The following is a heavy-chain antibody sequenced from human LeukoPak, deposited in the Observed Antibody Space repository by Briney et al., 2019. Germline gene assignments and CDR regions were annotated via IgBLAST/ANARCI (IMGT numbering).Heavy chain of an antibody. Sequence: SETLSLTCTVSGGSISSYYWSWIRQPAGKGLEWIGRIYTSGSTNYNPSLKSRVTMSVDTSRNQFSLKLSSVTAADTAVYYCARGPFTMLRGADNWFDPWGQGTLVTVSS. J-gene: IGHJ5*02. CDR1: GGSISSYY. CDR2: IYTSGST. CDR3: ARGPFTMLRGADNWFDP. D-gene: IGHD3-10*01. V-gene: IGHV4-4*07.